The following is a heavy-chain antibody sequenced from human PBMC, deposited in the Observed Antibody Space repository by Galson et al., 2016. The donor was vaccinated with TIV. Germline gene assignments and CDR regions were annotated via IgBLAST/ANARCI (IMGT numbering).Heavy chain of an antibody. Sequence: SLRLSCAASGFTFHSYAMTWVRQVPGKGLEWVSGINGGGTTYYAESVKGRFTISRDNSKKSLSLQMNNLRAEDTAVYYRVKDKQWVADCGDSWGQGTLVIVSS. J-gene: IGHJ4*02. V-gene: IGHV3-23*01. CDR2: INGGGTT. D-gene: IGHD2-21*01. CDR3: VKDKQWVADCGDS. CDR1: GFTFHSYA.